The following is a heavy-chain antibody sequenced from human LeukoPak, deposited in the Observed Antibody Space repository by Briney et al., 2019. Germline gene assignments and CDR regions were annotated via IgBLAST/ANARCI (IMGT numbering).Heavy chain of an antibody. V-gene: IGHV4-59*01. CDR2: IYDSGST. Sequence: SETLSLTCTVSGGSISSDYWSWIRQPPGKGLEWIGYIYDSGSTNYNPSLKSRVTISVDTSKSQFSLKLSSVTAADTAVYYCARGRLRGIAARHDAFDIWGQGTMVTVSS. CDR3: ARGRLRGIAARHDAFDI. D-gene: IGHD6-6*01. CDR1: GGSISSDY. J-gene: IGHJ3*02.